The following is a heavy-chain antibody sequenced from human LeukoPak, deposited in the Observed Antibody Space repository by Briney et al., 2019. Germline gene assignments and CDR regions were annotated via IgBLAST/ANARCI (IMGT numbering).Heavy chain of an antibody. J-gene: IGHJ6*03. Sequence: ASVKVSCKVSGYTLTELSMHWVRQAPGKGLERMGGFDPEDGETIYAQKFQGRVTMTEDTSTDTAYMELSSLRSEDTAVYYCATKEYSSSSAVSYYYYMDVWGKGTTVTVSS. CDR3: ATKEYSSSSAVSYYYYMDV. CDR2: FDPEDGET. CDR1: GYTLTELS. V-gene: IGHV1-24*01. D-gene: IGHD6-6*01.